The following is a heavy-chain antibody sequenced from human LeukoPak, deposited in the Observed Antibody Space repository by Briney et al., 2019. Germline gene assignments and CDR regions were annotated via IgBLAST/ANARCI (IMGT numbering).Heavy chain of an antibody. J-gene: IGHJ6*04. CDR1: GGTFSSYA. D-gene: IGHD6-13*01. V-gene: IGHV1-69*06. Sequence: SVKVSCKASGGTFSSYAISWVRQAPGQGLEWMGGIIPIFGTANYAQKFQGRVTITADKSTSTACMELSSLRSEDTAVYYCASHSGVPTAAGTGYYYYGMDVWGKGTTVTVSS. CDR2: IIPIFGTA. CDR3: ASHSGVPTAAGTGYYYYGMDV.